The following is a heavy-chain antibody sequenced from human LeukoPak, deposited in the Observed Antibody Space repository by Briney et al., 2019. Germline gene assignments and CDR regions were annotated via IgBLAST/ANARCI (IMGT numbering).Heavy chain of an antibody. CDR1: GFTFSSYV. CDR3: AKGGLAP. J-gene: IGHJ5*02. CDR2: ISNSGGST. V-gene: IGHV3-23*01. Sequence: PGGSPRLSCAASGFTFSSYVMSWVRQAPGKGLEWVSSISNSGGSTYYADSVKGRFTISRDNSKTTLYLQMNSLRAEDTAVYYCAKGGLAPGAQETRATVPS.